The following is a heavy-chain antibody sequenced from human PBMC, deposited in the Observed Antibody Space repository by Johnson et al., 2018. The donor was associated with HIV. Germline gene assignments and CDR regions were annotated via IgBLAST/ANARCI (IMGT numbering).Heavy chain of an antibody. CDR1: GFTFSSYA. Sequence: QVQLVESGGGVVQPGRSLRLSCAASGFTFSSYAMHWVRQAPGKGLEWVAVISYEGSNKYYADSVKGRFTISRDNSKNTLYLQMNSLRAEDTAVYYCAASVYYSDSSGYYPWAFDIWGQGTMVTVSS. CDR3: AASVYYSDSSGYYPWAFDI. D-gene: IGHD3-22*01. J-gene: IGHJ3*02. V-gene: IGHV3-30*14. CDR2: ISYEGSNK.